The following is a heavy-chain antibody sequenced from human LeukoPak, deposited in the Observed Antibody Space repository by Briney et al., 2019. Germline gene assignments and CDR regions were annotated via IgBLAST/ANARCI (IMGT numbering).Heavy chain of an antibody. CDR2: IIPILGIA. D-gene: IGHD6-13*01. J-gene: IGHJ4*02. V-gene: IGHV1-69*04. CDR3: ARHRGIAAAGIMT. CDR1: GGTFSSYA. Sequence: ASVKVSCKASGGTFSSYAISWVRQAPGQGLEWMGRIIPILGIANYAQKFQGRVTITADKSTSTAYMELSSLRSEDTAVCYCARHRGIAAAGIMTWGQGTLVTVPS.